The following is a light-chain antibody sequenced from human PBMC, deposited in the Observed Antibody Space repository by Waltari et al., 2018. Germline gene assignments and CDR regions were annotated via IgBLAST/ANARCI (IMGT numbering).Light chain of an antibody. V-gene: IGKV3-15*01. CDR1: QSVSTT. J-gene: IGKJ2*01. CDR3: QHYNRPPYT. CDR2: GAS. Sequence: EIVMTQSPATLSVSPGDGATLSCRASQSVSTTLAWYQHKRGQAPRLLIYGASTRATGIPARFSGSGSGTEFTLTISSLQSEDFAIYYCQHYNRPPYTFGQGTKLEIK.